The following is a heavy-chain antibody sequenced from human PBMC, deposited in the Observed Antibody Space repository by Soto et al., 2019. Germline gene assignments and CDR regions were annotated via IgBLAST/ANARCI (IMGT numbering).Heavy chain of an antibody. Sequence: EVQLVESGGGLVQPGESLRLSCAGSGFTFRNYNMNWVRQAPGKGLVWVSFISSSGTVIYYADSVKGRFTISRDNAKKSLYLQMNSLRDEDTGVYYCARISEIYERYWGQGTLVTVSS. CDR3: ARISEIYERY. J-gene: IGHJ4*02. CDR2: ISSSGTVI. V-gene: IGHV3-48*02. D-gene: IGHD1-26*01. CDR1: GFTFRNYN.